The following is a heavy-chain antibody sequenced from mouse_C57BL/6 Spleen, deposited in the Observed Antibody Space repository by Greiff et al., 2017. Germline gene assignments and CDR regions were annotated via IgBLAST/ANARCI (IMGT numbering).Heavy chain of an antibody. D-gene: IGHD1-1*01. CDR2: ISSGGDYI. CDR3: TRAPTVDYAMDY. Sequence: EVNLVESGEGLVKPGGSLKLSCAASGFTFSSYAMSWVRQTPEKRLEWVAYISSGGDYIYYADTVKGRFTISRDNARNTLYLQMSSLKSEDTAMYYCTRAPTVDYAMDYWGQGTSVTVSS. V-gene: IGHV5-9-1*02. CDR1: GFTFSSYA. J-gene: IGHJ4*01.